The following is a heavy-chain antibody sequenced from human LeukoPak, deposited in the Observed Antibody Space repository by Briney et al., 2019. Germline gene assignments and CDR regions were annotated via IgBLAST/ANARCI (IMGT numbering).Heavy chain of an antibody. D-gene: IGHD6-19*01. Sequence: SGPTLVKPTQTLTLTCTVSGFSLSTRGVGVGWIRQPPGKALEWLALIYWNDDNRYSPSLKSRLTITKDTSKNQVVLTMTNMDPEDTARYYCAHGSGWLYDYWGQGTLVTVSS. V-gene: IGHV2-5*01. CDR2: IYWNDDN. J-gene: IGHJ4*02. CDR1: GFSLSTRGVG. CDR3: AHGSGWLYDY.